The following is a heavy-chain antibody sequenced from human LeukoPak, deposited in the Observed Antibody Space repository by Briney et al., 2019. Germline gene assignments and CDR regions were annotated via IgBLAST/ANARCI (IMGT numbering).Heavy chain of an antibody. Sequence: PGGSLRLSCAASGFTFSSYSMNWVRQAPGKGLEWVSSISSSSSYIYYADSVKGRFTISRDNAKNSLYLQMNSLRAEDTAVYYCAKDPWGSRGYFDYWGQGTLVTVSS. CDR3: AKDPWGSRGYFDY. D-gene: IGHD7-27*01. V-gene: IGHV3-21*04. J-gene: IGHJ4*02. CDR2: ISSSSSYI. CDR1: GFTFSSYS.